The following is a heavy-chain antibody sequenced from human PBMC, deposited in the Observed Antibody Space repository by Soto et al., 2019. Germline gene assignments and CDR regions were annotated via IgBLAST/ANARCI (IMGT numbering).Heavy chain of an antibody. Sequence: ASVKVSCKASGYTFTSYDISWVRQATGQGLEWMGWMNPNSGNTGYAQKFQGRVTMTRNTSISTAYMELSSLRSEDTAVYYCAILSSGWYEYYYYYGMDVWGQGTTVTVSS. V-gene: IGHV1-8*01. CDR1: GYTFTSYD. CDR3: AILSSGWYEYYYYYGMDV. J-gene: IGHJ6*02. CDR2: MNPNSGNT. D-gene: IGHD6-19*01.